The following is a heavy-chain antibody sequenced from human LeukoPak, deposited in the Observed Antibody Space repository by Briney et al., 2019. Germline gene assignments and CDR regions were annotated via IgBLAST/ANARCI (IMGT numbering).Heavy chain of an antibody. CDR3: AKDPSILWWGSQFDP. CDR1: GFTFSSYA. V-gene: IGHV3-23*01. D-gene: IGHD2-21*01. J-gene: IGHJ5*02. Sequence: PGGSLRLSCAASGFTFSSYAMSWVRQAPGKGLEWVSAISGSGGSTYYADSVKGRFTISRDNSKNTLYLQVNSLRAEDTAVYYCAKDPSILWWGSQFDPWGQGTLVTVSS. CDR2: ISGSGGST.